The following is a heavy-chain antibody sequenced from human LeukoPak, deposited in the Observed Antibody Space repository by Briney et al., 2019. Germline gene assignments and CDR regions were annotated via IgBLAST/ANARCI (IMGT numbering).Heavy chain of an antibody. CDR1: GFTFSSYG. D-gene: IGHD3-22*01. CDR2: ISGSGGST. V-gene: IGHV3-23*01. CDR3: AKVPRGGYYDSSGYYYILGPSFDY. J-gene: IGHJ4*02. Sequence: PGGTLRLSCAASGFTFSSYGMSWVRQAPGKGLEWVSAISGSGGSTYYADSVKGRFTISRDNSENTLYLQMNSLRAEDTAVYYCAKVPRGGYYDSSGYYYILGPSFDYWGQGTLVTVSS.